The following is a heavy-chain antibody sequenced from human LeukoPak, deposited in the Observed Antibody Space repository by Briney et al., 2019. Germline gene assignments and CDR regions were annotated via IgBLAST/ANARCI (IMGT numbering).Heavy chain of an antibody. J-gene: IGHJ4*02. CDR1: GFTFSSYA. D-gene: IGHD3-10*01. CDR2: ISYDGSNK. V-gene: IGHV3-30*14. Sequence: GGSLRLSCAASGFTFSSYAMHWVRQAPGKGLEWVAVISYDGSNKYYADSVKGRFTISRDNSKNTLYLQMNSLRAEDTAVYYCARDGSFGSNYWGQGTLVTVSS. CDR3: ARDGSFGSNY.